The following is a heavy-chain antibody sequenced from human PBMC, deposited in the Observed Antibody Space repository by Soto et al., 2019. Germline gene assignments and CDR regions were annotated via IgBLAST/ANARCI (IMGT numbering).Heavy chain of an antibody. V-gene: IGHV1-69*06. CDR3: ARSLEYSSSMDYYGMDV. D-gene: IGHD6-6*01. Sequence: QVQLVQSGAEVKKPGSSVKVSCKASGGTFSSYAISWVRQAPGQGLEWMGGIIPIFGTANYAQKFQGRVTITADKSTSTAYMELSSLRSEDTAVYYCARSLEYSSSMDYYGMDVWGQGTTVTVSS. CDR2: IIPIFGTA. J-gene: IGHJ6*02. CDR1: GGTFSSYA.